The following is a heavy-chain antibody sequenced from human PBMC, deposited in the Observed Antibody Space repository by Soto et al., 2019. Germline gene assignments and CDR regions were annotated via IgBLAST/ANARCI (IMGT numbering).Heavy chain of an antibody. Sequence: QITLKESGPTLVKPTQTLTLTCTFSGFSLISTRVAVVWIRQPPGKALEWLALIYWDDDKRYSPFLKSRLTITKDTSKNQVVLTMTNMDPVDTATYYCAHSVVAGLGYYFDYWGQGTLVTVSS. V-gene: IGHV2-5*02. CDR3: AHSVVAGLGYYFDY. D-gene: IGHD6-19*01. CDR2: IYWDDDK. J-gene: IGHJ4*02. CDR1: GFSLISTRVA.